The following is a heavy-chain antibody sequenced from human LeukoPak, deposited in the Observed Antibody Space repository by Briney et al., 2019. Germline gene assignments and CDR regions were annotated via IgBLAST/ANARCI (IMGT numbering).Heavy chain of an antibody. CDR2: INHSGNT. D-gene: IGHD3-9*01. Sequence: ETLSLTCAVYGGSFSGYYWSWIRQPPGKGLEWIGEINHSGNTNYNPSLKSRVTISVDTPKNQFSLNLTSVTAADTAAYYCAREPPFLRYFAWSPTYGMDVWGKGTTVTVSS. J-gene: IGHJ6*04. V-gene: IGHV4-34*01. CDR1: GGSFSGYY. CDR3: AREPPFLRYFAWSPTYGMDV.